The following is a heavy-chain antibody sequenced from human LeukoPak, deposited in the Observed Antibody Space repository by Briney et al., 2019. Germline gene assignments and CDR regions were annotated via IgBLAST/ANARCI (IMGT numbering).Heavy chain of an antibody. J-gene: IGHJ4*02. D-gene: IGHD3-3*01. V-gene: IGHV3-7*01. CDR2: IKQDESER. CDR3: ARMEWGGPFDY. CDR1: GFTFSRYA. Sequence: GGSLRLSCAASGFTFSRYAMSWVRQAPGKGLEWVANIKQDESERYYVDSVKGRFTISRDNAENSLALQMNSLRVEDTAVYYCARMEWGGPFDYWGQGTLVTVSS.